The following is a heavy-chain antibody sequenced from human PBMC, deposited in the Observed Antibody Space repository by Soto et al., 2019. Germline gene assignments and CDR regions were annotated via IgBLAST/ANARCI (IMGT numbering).Heavy chain of an antibody. Sequence: GGSLRLSCAASGFMFSSHGMSWVRQAPGKGLEWVAVIWYDGSNKYYADSVKGRFTISRDNSKNTLYLQMNSLRAEDTAVYYCARDKYCSSTSCYHNWLDPWGQGTLVTVSS. CDR2: IWYDGSNK. CDR3: ARDKYCSSTSCYHNWLDP. D-gene: IGHD2-2*01. V-gene: IGHV3-33*08. CDR1: GFMFSSHG. J-gene: IGHJ5*02.